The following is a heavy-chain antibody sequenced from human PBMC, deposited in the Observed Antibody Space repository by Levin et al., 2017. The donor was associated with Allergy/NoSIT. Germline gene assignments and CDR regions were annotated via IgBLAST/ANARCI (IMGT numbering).Heavy chain of an antibody. CDR2: INHSGST. V-gene: IGHV4-34*01. D-gene: IGHD6-13*01. CDR1: GGSFSGYY. J-gene: IGHJ6*03. CDR3: ARVPRGWRIAAAEAPPSYYYYMDV. Sequence: ASETLSLTCAVYGGSFSGYYWSWIRQPPGKGLEWIGEINHSGSTNYNPSLKSRVTISVDTSKNQFSLKLSSVTAADTAVYYCARVPRGWRIAAAEAPPSYYYYMDVWGKGTTVTVSS.